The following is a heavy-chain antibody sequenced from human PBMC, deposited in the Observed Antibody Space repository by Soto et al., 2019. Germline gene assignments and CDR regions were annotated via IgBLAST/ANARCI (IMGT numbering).Heavy chain of an antibody. D-gene: IGHD3-3*01. Sequence: GGTLRLSCAASGFTFSSYSMNWVRQAPGKGLEWVSYISSSSSTIYYAGSVKGRFTISRDKAKNPLYMQMNSLRSEYKAVYYSARAGSRRLRFLEWLRSIMDVWGKGTTVTVSS. CDR1: GFTFSSYS. CDR2: ISSSSSTI. CDR3: ARAGSRRLRFLEWLRSIMDV. V-gene: IGHV3-48*01. J-gene: IGHJ6*03.